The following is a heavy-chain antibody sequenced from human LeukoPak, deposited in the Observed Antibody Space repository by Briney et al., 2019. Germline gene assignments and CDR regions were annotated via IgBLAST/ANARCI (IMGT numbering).Heavy chain of an antibody. V-gene: IGHV1-2*02. D-gene: IGHD1-26*01. CDR3: AGDSRNYDQWELPRFDY. CDR2: INPNSGDT. Sequence: ASVKVSCRASGYTFTGYYIHWVRQAPGQGPEWMGWINPNSGDTHYAQKLQGRVTMTTDTSTSTAYMELRSLRSDDTAVYYCAGDSRNYDQWELPRFDYWGQGTLVTVSS. CDR1: GYTFTGYY. J-gene: IGHJ4*02.